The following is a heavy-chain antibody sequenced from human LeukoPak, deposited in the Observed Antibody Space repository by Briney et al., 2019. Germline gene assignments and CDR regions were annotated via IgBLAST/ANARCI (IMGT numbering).Heavy chain of an antibody. CDR3: ARGITMVRGVTTIDY. V-gene: IGHV3-33*01. D-gene: IGHD3-10*01. J-gene: IGHJ4*02. CDR1: GFTFSSYG. CDR2: IWYDGSNK. Sequence: GGSLRLSCAASGFTFSSYGMHWVRQAPGKGLEWVAVIWYDGSNKYYADSVKGRFTISRDNSKNTLYLQMNSLRAEDTAVYYCARGITMVRGVTTIDYWGQGTLVTVSS.